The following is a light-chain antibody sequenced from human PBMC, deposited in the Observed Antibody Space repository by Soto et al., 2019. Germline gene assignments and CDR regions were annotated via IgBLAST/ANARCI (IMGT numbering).Light chain of an antibody. V-gene: IGLV2-14*03. J-gene: IGLJ2*01. Sequence: QSALTQPASVSGSPGQSITISCTGTSSDIGDYNFVSWYQQHPGKAPKLMLYDVNIRPSGVSDRFSGSKSGNTASLTISGLQAEDDADYYCTSWTTSTTMIFGGGTKVTVL. CDR2: DVN. CDR3: TSWTTSTTMI. CDR1: SSDIGDYNF.